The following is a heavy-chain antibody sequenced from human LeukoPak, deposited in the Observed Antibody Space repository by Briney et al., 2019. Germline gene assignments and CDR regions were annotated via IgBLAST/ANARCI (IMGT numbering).Heavy chain of an antibody. Sequence: ASVKVSCKASGYTFPSYFMHWVRQAPGQGLEWMGIINPSGGSTSYAQKFQGRVTMTRDTSTSTVYMELSSLRSEDTAVYYCARAPMIVEDAFDIWGQGTMVTVSS. CDR3: ARAPMIVEDAFDI. J-gene: IGHJ3*02. CDR2: INPSGGST. V-gene: IGHV1-46*01. D-gene: IGHD3-22*01. CDR1: GYTFPSYF.